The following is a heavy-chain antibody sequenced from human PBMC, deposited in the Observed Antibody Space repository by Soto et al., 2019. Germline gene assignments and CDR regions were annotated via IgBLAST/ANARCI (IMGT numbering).Heavy chain of an antibody. D-gene: IGHD3-22*01. J-gene: IGHJ4*02. CDR1: GFTFSSYG. CDR3: AKDAYYYDSSGYAY. CDR2: IWYDGSNK. V-gene: IGHV3-33*06. Sequence: GGSLRLSCAASGFTFSSYGMHWVRQAPGKGLEWVAVIWYDGSNKYYADSVKGRFTISRDNSKNTLYLQMNSLRAEDTAVYYCAKDAYYYDSSGYAYWGQGTLVTVSS.